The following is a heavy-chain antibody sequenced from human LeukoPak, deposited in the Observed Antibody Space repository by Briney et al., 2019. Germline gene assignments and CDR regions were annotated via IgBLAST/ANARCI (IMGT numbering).Heavy chain of an antibody. D-gene: IGHD1-7*01. CDR3: ARLFWNYQEGYFDY. V-gene: IGHV4-4*07. J-gene: IGHJ4*02. CDR2: IYTSGST. CDR1: GGSISSYY. Sequence: SETLSLTCTVSGGSISSYYWSWIRQPAGKGLEWIGRIYTSGSTNYNPSLKSRVTMSVDTSKNQFSLKLSSVTAADTAVYYCARLFWNYQEGYFDYWGQGTLVTVSS.